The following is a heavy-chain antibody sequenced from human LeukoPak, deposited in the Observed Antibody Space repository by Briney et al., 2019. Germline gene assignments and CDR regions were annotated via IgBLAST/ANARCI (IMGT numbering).Heavy chain of an antibody. V-gene: IGHV3-73*01. CDR2: IRSTANGYAT. CDR3: TGNYYGSGSYADFDY. J-gene: IGHJ4*02. Sequence: GGSLRLSCAASGFTFSGSALHWVRQASGKGLEWVGRIRSTANGYATAYAASVKGRFTISRDDSKNTAYLQMDSLKTEDTAVYYCTGNYYGSGSYADFDYWGQGTLVTISS. CDR1: GFTFSGSA. D-gene: IGHD3-10*01.